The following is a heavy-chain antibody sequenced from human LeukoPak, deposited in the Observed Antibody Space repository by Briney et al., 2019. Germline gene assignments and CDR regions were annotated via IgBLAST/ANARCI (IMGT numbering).Heavy chain of an antibody. Sequence: GGSLKLSCAASGFSFSTYNMNWVRQAPGKGLEWVSSITTSSTYIYYADSVKGRFTISRDNAKNSLYLQMNSLRAEDTAVYYRARDPYSGSYGDYYYYYMDVWGKGTTVTISS. D-gene: IGHD1-26*01. CDR1: GFSFSTYN. V-gene: IGHV3-21*01. CDR3: ARDPYSGSYGDYYYYYMDV. J-gene: IGHJ6*03. CDR2: ITTSSTYI.